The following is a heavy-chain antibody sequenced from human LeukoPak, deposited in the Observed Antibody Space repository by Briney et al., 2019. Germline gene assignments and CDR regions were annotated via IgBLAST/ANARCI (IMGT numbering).Heavy chain of an antibody. CDR3: ARDYYDRSY. J-gene: IGHJ4*02. CDR2: IKQDGSEK. CDR1: GFTFSSYS. D-gene: IGHD3-22*01. Sequence: QSGGSLRLSCAASGFTFSSYSMNWVRQAPGKGLEWVANIKQDGSEKYYVDSVKGRFTISRDNAKNSLYLQMNSLRAEDTAVYYCARDYYDRSYWGQGTLVTVSS. V-gene: IGHV3-7*01.